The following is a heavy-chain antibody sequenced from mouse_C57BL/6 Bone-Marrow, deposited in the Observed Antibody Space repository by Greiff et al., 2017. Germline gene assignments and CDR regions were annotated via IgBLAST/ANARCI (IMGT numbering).Heavy chain of an antibody. CDR1: GYTFTSYW. CDR3: ASGYWYFDV. Sequence: QVQLQQPGAELVMPGASVKLSCKASGYTFTSYWMHWVKQRPGQGLEWIGEIDPSDSYTKYNQKFKGKSTLTVDKSSSTAYMQLSSLTSEDAAVYYCASGYWYFDVWGTGTTVTVSS. J-gene: IGHJ1*03. CDR2: IDPSDSYT. V-gene: IGHV1-69*01.